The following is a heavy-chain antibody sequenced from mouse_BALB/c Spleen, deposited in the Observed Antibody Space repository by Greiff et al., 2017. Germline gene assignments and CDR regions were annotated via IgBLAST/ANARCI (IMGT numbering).Heavy chain of an antibody. J-gene: IGHJ1*01. Sequence: VQLQQSGPGLVKPSQSLSLTCTVTGYSITSDYAWNWIRQFPGNKLEWMGYISYSGSTSYNPSLKSRISITRDTSKNQFFLQLNSVTTEDTATYYCARSPLYYGSSYAWYFDVWGAGTTVTVSS. CDR2: ISYSGST. CDR1: GYSITSDYA. CDR3: ARSPLYYGSSYAWYFDV. V-gene: IGHV3-2*02. D-gene: IGHD1-1*01.